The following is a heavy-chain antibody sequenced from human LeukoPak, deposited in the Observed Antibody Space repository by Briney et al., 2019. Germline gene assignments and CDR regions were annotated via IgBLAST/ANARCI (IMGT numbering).Heavy chain of an antibody. J-gene: IGHJ4*02. CDR2: IRYDGNHK. D-gene: IGHD3-22*01. Sequence: GGSLRLSCAASGFSFNTYGLHWVRQAPGKGLEWVAFIRYDGNHKSYADSINGRFTISRDNSKNTLYLQMNSLRPDDTAVYYCARGRVVAIINHFDYWGQGTPVTVSS. V-gene: IGHV3-30*02. CDR3: ARGRVVAIINHFDY. CDR1: GFSFNTYG.